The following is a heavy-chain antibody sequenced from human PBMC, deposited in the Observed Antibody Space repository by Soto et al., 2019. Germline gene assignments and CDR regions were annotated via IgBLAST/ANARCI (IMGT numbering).Heavy chain of an antibody. CDR2: IVVGNGNT. V-gene: IGHV1-58*01. J-gene: IGHJ4*02. CDR1: GFSLSTST. CDR3: ATASRGYTFGFDY. D-gene: IGHD3-16*01. Sequence: SVKVSCKASGFSLSTSTVQWVRQSRGHRLEWIGWIVVGNGNTNFAQNLRQRVTFSRDMSTNTAYMDVNSLRSDDTAMYYCATASRGYTFGFDYWGQGSLVTVSS.